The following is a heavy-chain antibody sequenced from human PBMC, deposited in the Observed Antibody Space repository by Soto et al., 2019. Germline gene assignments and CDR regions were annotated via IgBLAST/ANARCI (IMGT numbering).Heavy chain of an antibody. Sequence: EVQLVESGGGLVKPGGSLRLSCAASGFTFSSYSMNWVGRAPGKGLGWASSFISSSSYIYYADSVKGRFTISRDNAKNSLYLQMNSLRAEDTAVYYCARVIPYGDYAGPGYYYGMDVWGQGTTVTVSS. CDR1: GFTFSSYS. D-gene: IGHD4-17*01. V-gene: IGHV3-21*01. J-gene: IGHJ6*02. CDR3: ARVIPYGDYAGPGYYYGMDV. CDR2: FISSSSYI.